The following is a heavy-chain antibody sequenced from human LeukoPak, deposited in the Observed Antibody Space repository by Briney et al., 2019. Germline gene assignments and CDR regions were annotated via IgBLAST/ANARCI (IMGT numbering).Heavy chain of an antibody. V-gene: IGHV4-31*03. CDR1: GGSISSGGYY. D-gene: IGHD6-13*01. CDR3: ARELGSSSWYEVDY. Sequence: SQTLSLTCTVSGGSISSGGYYWSWIRQHPGKGLEWLGYIYYSGSTYYNPSLKSRVTISVDTSKNQFSLKLGSVTAADTAVYYCARELGSSSWYEVDYWGQGTLVTVSS. J-gene: IGHJ4*02. CDR2: IYYSGST.